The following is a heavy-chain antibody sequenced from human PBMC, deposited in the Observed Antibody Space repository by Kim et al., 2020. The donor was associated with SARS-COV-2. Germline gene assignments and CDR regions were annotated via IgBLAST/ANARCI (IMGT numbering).Heavy chain of an antibody. Sequence: SETLSLTCTVSGGSISSYYWSWIRQPPGKGLEWIGYIYYSGSTNYNPSLKSRVTISVDTSKNQFSLKLSSVTAADTAVYYCARVEAYRAVAAWFDPWGQGTLVTVSS. J-gene: IGHJ5*02. CDR1: GGSISSYY. CDR3: ARVEAYRAVAAWFDP. CDR2: IYYSGST. D-gene: IGHD6-19*01. V-gene: IGHV4-59*01.